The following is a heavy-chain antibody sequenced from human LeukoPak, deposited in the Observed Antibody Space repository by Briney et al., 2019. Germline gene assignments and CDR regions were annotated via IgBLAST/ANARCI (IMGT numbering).Heavy chain of an antibody. D-gene: IGHD1-26*01. CDR3: AAIVGATSFSDY. CDR1: GGSISSSNW. J-gene: IGHJ4*02. Sequence: RSSETLSLTCTVSGGSISSSNWWSWVRQPPGKGLEWIGEIYHSGSTNYNPSLKSRVTISVDKSKNQFSLKLSSVTAVDTAVYYCAAIVGATSFSDYWGQGTLVTVSS. V-gene: IGHV4-4*02. CDR2: IYHSGST.